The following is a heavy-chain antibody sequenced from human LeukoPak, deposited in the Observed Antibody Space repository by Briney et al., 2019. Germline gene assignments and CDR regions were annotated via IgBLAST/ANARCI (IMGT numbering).Heavy chain of an antibody. J-gene: IGHJ6*02. Sequence: SETLSLTCTVSGDSISTGNYYWSWIRQPAGKGLEWIGSGSTNYNPSLKSRVTISVDTSKNHFSLKLTSVTAADTAVYYCVRGVVIAEGEGMDVWGQGTTVTVS. D-gene: IGHD2-21*01. CDR3: VRGVVIAEGEGMDV. CDR1: GDSISTGNYY. V-gene: IGHV4-61*02. CDR2: GST.